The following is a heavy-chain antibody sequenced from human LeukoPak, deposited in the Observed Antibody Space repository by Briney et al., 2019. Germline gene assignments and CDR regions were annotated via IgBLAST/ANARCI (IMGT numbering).Heavy chain of an antibody. CDR2: ISSSSSYI. CDR3: ARDNVGATLFDY. CDR1: GFTFSSYS. Sequence: GGSLRLSCAASGFTFSSYSMNWVRHAPGKGLEWVSFISSSSSYIYYADSVKGRFTISRDNAKNSLYLQMNSLRAEDTAVYYCARDNVGATLFDYWGQGTLVTVSS. J-gene: IGHJ4*02. V-gene: IGHV3-21*01. D-gene: IGHD1-26*01.